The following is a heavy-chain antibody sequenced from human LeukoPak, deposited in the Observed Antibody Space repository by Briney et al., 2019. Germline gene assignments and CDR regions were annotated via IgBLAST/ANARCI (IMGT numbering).Heavy chain of an antibody. CDR1: GYTFTSYG. D-gene: IGHD6-13*01. Sequence: ASVKVSCKASGYTFTSYGISWVRQAPGQGLEWMGWISAYNGNTNYAQKLQGRVTMTTDTSTSTAYMELRSLRSDDTAVYYCASSKYSSSWYRPGFDYWGQGTLVTVSS. V-gene: IGHV1-18*01. J-gene: IGHJ4*02. CDR3: ASSKYSSSWYRPGFDY. CDR2: ISAYNGNT.